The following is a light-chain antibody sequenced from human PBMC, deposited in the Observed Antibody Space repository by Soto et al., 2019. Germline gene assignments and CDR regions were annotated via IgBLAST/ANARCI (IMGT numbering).Light chain of an antibody. CDR1: ERINNNY. Sequence: EVVLTQSPGTLSLSPGERATLSCRAIERINNNYFAWYEQKPGQAHRLLIFGSFDRAAGIPDRFSGVGSGTDFTLTISRLEPEDFAVYDGQQYGSSPPYTFGKGTKLEIK. V-gene: IGKV3-20*01. J-gene: IGKJ2*01. CDR2: GSF. CDR3: QQYGSSPPYT.